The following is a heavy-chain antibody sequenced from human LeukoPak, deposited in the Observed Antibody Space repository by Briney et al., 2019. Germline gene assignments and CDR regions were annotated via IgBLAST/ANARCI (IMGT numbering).Heavy chain of an antibody. CDR1: GYTITSYG. J-gene: IGHJ5*02. V-gene: IGHV1-18*01. CDR3: ARGIRGATTPFDP. CDR2: INTYNGNT. Sequence: ASVKVSCKASGYTITSYGLSWVRQAPGQGLEWMGWINTYNGNTNYAQKFQGRVTMTTDTSTSTAYMELRSLRSDDTAVYYCARGIRGATTPFDPWGQGTLVTVSS. D-gene: IGHD1-26*01.